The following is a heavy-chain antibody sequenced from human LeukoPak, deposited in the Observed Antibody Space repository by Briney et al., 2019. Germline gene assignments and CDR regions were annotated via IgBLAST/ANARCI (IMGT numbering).Heavy chain of an antibody. V-gene: IGHV3-7*03. J-gene: IGHJ6*02. CDR1: GFTFSDHW. Sequence: GGSLRLSCAASGFTFSDHWMSWVRQAPGKGLEWVANIKRDGSDKNYVDSVKGRFTISRDNSKNTLYLQMNSLRAEDTAVYYCAKDLGSGWYDYYYGMDVWGQGTTVTVSS. D-gene: IGHD6-19*01. CDR3: AKDLGSGWYDYYYGMDV. CDR2: IKRDGSDK.